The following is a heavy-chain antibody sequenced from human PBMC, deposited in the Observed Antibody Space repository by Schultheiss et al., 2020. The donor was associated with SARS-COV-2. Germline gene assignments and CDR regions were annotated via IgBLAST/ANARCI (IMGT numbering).Heavy chain of an antibody. V-gene: IGHV4-61*09. J-gene: IGHJ4*02. CDR2: MYSDGSS. CDR3: ARGRLIAMRFEF. D-gene: IGHD2-21*01. Sequence: SETLSLTCTVSGGSISSGSYYWNWVRRPAGKGLEWIGHMYSDGSSDYNPSLKSRVTISEDTSKNQFSLNLSSVTASDRAVYYCARGRLIAMRFEFLGQGTLVTVSS. CDR1: GGSISSGSYY.